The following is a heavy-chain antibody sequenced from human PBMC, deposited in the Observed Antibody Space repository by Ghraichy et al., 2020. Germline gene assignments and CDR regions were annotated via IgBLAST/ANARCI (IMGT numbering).Heavy chain of an antibody. CDR1: GFTFSSYS. D-gene: IGHD6-13*01. Sequence: ETLSLTCAASGFTFSSYSMNWVRQAPGKGLEWVSSIRSSSSYIFYADSVKGRFTISRDNAKNSLYLQMNSLRAEDTAVYYCARVRDSSSWYRTPGAFDIWGQGTMVTVSS. CDR3: ARVRDSSSWYRTPGAFDI. J-gene: IGHJ3*02. V-gene: IGHV3-21*01. CDR2: IRSSSSYI.